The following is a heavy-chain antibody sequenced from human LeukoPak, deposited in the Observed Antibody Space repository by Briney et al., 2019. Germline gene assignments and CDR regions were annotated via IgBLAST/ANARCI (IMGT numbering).Heavy chain of an antibody. V-gene: IGHV4-59*08. J-gene: IGHJ2*01. CDR2: IYYSGST. CDR3: ARCLGDYDTSGYYQGRYFDL. CDR1: GGPISSYY. D-gene: IGHD3-22*01. Sequence: SETLSLTCTVSGGPISSYYWSWIRQPPGKGLEWIGYIYYSGSTNYNPSLKSRVTISVDTSKNQFSLKLSSVTAADTAVYYCARCLGDYDTSGYYQGRYFDLWGRGTLVTVSS.